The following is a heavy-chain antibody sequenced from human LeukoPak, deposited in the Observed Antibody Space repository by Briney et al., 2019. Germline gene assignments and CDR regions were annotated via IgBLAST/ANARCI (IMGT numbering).Heavy chain of an antibody. Sequence: GGSLRLSCAASGFTFSSYEMNWVRQAPGKGLEWVSYISSGSTIYYADSVKGRFTISRDNAKNSLYLQMNSLRAEDTAVYYCAREGRGDSVDYWGRGTLVTVSS. D-gene: IGHD4-17*01. J-gene: IGHJ4*02. V-gene: IGHV3-48*03. CDR1: GFTFSSYE. CDR3: AREGRGDSVDY. CDR2: ISSGSTI.